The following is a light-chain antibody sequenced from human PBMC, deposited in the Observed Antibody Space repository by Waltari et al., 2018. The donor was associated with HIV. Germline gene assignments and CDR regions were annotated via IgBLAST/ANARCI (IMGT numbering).Light chain of an antibody. CDR3: QQYTTSPYT. Sequence: DIVLTQSPGTVSLSPGERATLSCRASQSVAGNYIAWYHQVPGQAPRLLISGASRRATGIPASFSGSGSGTDFTLTISGLEPEDFGVYYCQQYTTSPYTFGQGTNLEI. CDR1: QSVAGNY. V-gene: IGKV3-20*01. CDR2: GAS. J-gene: IGKJ2*01.